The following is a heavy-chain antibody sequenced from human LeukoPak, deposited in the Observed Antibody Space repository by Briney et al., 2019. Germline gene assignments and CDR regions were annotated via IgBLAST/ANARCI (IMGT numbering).Heavy chain of an antibody. D-gene: IGHD6-19*01. CDR3: AREGSSAWYRIAFDI. CDR1: GFTFSSYG. CDR2: ISYDGSNK. J-gene: IGHJ3*02. V-gene: IGHV3-30*03. Sequence: GGSLRLSCAASGFTFSSYGMHWVRQAPGKGLEWVAVISYDGSNKYYADSVKGRFTISRDNSKNTLYLQMNSLRAEDTAVYYCAREGSSAWYRIAFDIWGQGTMVTVSS.